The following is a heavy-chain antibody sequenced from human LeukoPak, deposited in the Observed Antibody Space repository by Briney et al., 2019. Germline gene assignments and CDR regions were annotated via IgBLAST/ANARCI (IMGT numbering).Heavy chain of an antibody. Sequence: SVKVSCKASGGTFSSYAISWVRQAPGQGLEWMGRIIPIVGTANYAQKFQGRVTITTDESTSTAYMELSSLRSEDPAVYYCAREIISSDWYFDGFLDYWGQGTLVTVSS. CDR3: AREIISSDWYFDGFLDY. V-gene: IGHV1-69*05. CDR2: IIPIVGTA. CDR1: GGTFSSYA. J-gene: IGHJ4*02. D-gene: IGHD6-19*01.